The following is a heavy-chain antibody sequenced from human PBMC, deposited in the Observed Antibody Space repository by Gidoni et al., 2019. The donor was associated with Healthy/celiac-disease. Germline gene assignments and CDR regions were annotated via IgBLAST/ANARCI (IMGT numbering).Heavy chain of an antibody. CDR2: ISWNSGSI. J-gene: IGHJ4*02. Sequence: EVQLVESGGGLVQPGRSLRLSCAASGFTFDDYAMHWVRQAPGKGLEWVSGISWNSGSIGYADSGKGRFTISRDNAKNSLYLQMSSLRAEDTALYYCAKDSPGFFDYWGQGTLVTVSS. V-gene: IGHV3-9*01. CDR1: GFTFDDYA. CDR3: AKDSPGFFDY.